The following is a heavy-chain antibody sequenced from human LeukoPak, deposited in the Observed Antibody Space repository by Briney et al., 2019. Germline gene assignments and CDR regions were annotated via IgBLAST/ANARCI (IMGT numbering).Heavy chain of an antibody. CDR3: ARGVAHIVGDAFDI. Sequence: GGSLRLSCAASGFTFDSYSMNWVRQAPGKGLEWVSSISSSSSYIYYADSVKGRFAISRDNAKNSLYLQMNSLRAEDTAVYYCARGVAHIVGDAFDIWGQGTMVTVSS. CDR2: ISSSSSYI. D-gene: IGHD2-21*01. J-gene: IGHJ3*02. CDR1: GFTFDSYS. V-gene: IGHV3-21*01.